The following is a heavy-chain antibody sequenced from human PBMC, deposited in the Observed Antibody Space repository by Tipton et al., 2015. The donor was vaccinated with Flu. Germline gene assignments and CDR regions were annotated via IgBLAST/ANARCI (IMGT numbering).Heavy chain of an antibody. Sequence: SLRLSCAASGFTFSSYEMNWVRQAPGKGLEWVSYTSSSGSTIYYADSVKGRFTISRDNAKNSLYLQMNSLRAEDTAVYYCARARIAAAGTPLDYWGQGTLVTVSS. D-gene: IGHD6-13*01. CDR3: ARARIAAAGTPLDY. V-gene: IGHV3-48*03. J-gene: IGHJ4*02. CDR1: GFTFSSYE. CDR2: TSSSGSTI.